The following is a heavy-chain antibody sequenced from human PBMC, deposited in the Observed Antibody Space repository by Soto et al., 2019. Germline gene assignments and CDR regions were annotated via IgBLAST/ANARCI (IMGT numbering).Heavy chain of an antibody. V-gene: IGHV4-61*01. CDR1: GGSVSGGSYY. J-gene: IGHJ6*02. CDR3: ARDVDFDEEDV. CDR2: IYYSGSS. Sequence: QVQLQESGPGLVKPSETLSLTCTVSGGSVSGGSYYWNWIRQPPGKGLEWIGYIYYSGSSNYNPSLKSRVTISIDTSKNQFSLKLSSVAAADTAVYYCARDVDFDEEDVWGQGTTVTVSS. D-gene: IGHD2-15*01.